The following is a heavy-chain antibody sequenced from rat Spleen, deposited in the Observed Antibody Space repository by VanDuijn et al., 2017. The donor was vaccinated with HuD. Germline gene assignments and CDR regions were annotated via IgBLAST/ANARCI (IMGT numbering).Heavy chain of an antibody. Sequence: VQLVESGGGLVQPGRSMKLSCAVSGFNFSNYYMAWVRQAPTRGLEWMGVMWSGGSADYNSALKSRLSISRDTSKNQVFLKMNSLQSEDTTTYYCARGAYGGYSEWFDYWGQGVMVTVSS. D-gene: IGHD1-11*01. V-gene: IGHV2-45*01. CDR2: MWSGGSA. CDR3: ARGAYGGYSEWFDY. CDR1: GFNFSNYY. J-gene: IGHJ2*01.